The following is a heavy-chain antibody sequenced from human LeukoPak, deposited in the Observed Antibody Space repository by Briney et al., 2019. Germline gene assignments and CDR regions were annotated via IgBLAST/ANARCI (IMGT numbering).Heavy chain of an antibody. D-gene: IGHD2-2*01. CDR1: GGSLSGYY. V-gene: IGHV4-34*01. CDR2: INHSGST. J-gene: IGHJ4*02. CDR3: ARGSSTVDY. Sequence: PSETLSLTCAVYGGSLSGYYWSWIRQPPGKGLEWIGEINHSGSTNYNPSLKSRVTISVDTSKNQFSLKLSSVTAADTAVYYCARGSSTVDYWGQGTLVTVSS.